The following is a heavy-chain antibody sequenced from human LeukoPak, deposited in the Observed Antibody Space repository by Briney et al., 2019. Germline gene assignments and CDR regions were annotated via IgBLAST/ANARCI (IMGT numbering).Heavy chain of an antibody. Sequence: SGGSLRLSCAASGFTFSSYAMHWVRQAPGKGLEWVALISYDGINKYYADSVKGRFTISRDNAKNSLYLQMNSLRAEDTAVYYCARGVFYSSDYSNCFDPWGQGTLVTVSS. V-gene: IGHV3-30-3*01. CDR1: GFTFSSYA. J-gene: IGHJ5*02. CDR2: ISYDGINK. CDR3: ARGVFYSSDYSNCFDP. D-gene: IGHD6-19*01.